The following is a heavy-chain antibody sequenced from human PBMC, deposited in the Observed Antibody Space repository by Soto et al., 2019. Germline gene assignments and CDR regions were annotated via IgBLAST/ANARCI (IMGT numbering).Heavy chain of an antibody. CDR1: DFTLSSYG. D-gene: IGHD3-9*01. V-gene: IGHV3-23*01. Sequence: GGSLRLSCAASDFTLSSYGMTWVRQPPGKGLEWVSTIRGRGATTYYADSVKGRFTISRDDSKNTLYLQMNSLRVDDTAVYFCAKDVNYDVLAGYYYYWGQGT. CDR3: AKDVNYDVLAGYYYY. CDR2: IRGRGATT. J-gene: IGHJ4*02.